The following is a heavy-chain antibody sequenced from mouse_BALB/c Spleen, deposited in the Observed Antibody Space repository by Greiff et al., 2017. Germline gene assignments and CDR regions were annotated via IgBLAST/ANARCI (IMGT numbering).Heavy chain of an antibody. CDR1: GFSLTSYG. Sequence: VMLVESGPGLVAPSQSLSITCTVSGFSLTSYGVHWVRQPPGKGLEWLGVIWAGGSTNYNSALMSRLSISKDNSKSQVFLKMNSLQTDDTARYYCARDLLGRYAMDYWGQGTSVTGSS. J-gene: IGHJ4*01. CDR2: IWAGGST. D-gene: IGHD4-1*01. V-gene: IGHV2-9*02. CDR3: ARDLLGRYAMDY.